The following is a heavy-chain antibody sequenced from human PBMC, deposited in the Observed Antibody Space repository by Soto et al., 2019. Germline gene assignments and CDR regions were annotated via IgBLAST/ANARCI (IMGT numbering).Heavy chain of an antibody. CDR2: ISYDGSNK. V-gene: IGHV3-30-3*01. J-gene: IGHJ4*02. CDR3: ARDPGGDYVHLDY. Sequence: QVQLVESGGGVVQPGRSLRLSCAASGFTFSSYAMHWVRQAPGKGLEWVAVISYDGSNKYYADSVKGRFTISRDNSKNTLYLLMNSLRAEDTAVYYCARDPGGDYVHLDYWGQGTLVTVSS. D-gene: IGHD4-17*01. CDR1: GFTFSSYA.